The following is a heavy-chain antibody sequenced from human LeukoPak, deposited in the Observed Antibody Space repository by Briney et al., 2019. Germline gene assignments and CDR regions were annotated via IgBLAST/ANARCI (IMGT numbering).Heavy chain of an antibody. CDR3: ARAGGHCSSTSCYPNGMDV. D-gene: IGHD2-2*01. CDR2: INPSGGST. Sequence: ASVKVSCKASGYTFTGYYMHWVRQAPGQGLEWMGIINPSGGSTSYAQQFQGRVTMTRDTSTSTVYMELSSLRSEDTAVYYCARAGGHCSSTSCYPNGMDVWGQGTTVTVSS. J-gene: IGHJ6*02. V-gene: IGHV1-46*01. CDR1: GYTFTGYY.